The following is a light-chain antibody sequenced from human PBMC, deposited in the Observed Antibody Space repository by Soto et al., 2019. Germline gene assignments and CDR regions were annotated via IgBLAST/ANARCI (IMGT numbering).Light chain of an antibody. CDR1: QTVSSY. J-gene: IGKJ4*01. CDR3: KQRSNWPMLT. CDR2: DAS. Sequence: EIVLTQSPATLSLSPGERATLSCRASQTVSSYLAWYQRKPGQAPRLLIYDASNRATGIPARFSGSGSGTDFTLTISSLEPEDFAVYYCKQRSNWPMLTFGGGTKVDIK. V-gene: IGKV3-11*01.